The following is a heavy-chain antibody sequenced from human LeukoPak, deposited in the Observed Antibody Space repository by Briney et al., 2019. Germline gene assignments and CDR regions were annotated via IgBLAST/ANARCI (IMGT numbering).Heavy chain of an antibody. CDR2: IYYSGTT. Sequence: KPSETLSLTCTVSGDSITSISSYYWSWIRQPPGKGLEWIGLIYYSGTTNYNPSLRSRVTTSVDTSRNQFSLKLSSVTAADTAVYYCARHSSSWHTTPFDYWGQGTLVTVSS. CDR1: GDSITSISSYY. CDR3: ARHSSSWHTTPFDY. J-gene: IGHJ4*02. D-gene: IGHD6-13*01. V-gene: IGHV4-59*08.